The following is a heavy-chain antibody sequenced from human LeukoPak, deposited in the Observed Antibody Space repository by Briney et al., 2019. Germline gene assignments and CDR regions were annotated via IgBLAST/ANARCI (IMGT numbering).Heavy chain of an antibody. CDR1: GGSISSGSYY. D-gene: IGHD5-24*01. J-gene: IGHJ4*02. CDR3: ARDDGYNYLDY. CDR2: IYTSGST. Sequence: SETLSLTCTVSGGSISSGSYYWSWIRQPAGKGLEWIGRIYTSGSTNYNPSLKSRVTMSVDTSKNQFSLKLSSVTAADTAVYYCARDDGYNYLDYWGQGTLVTVSS. V-gene: IGHV4-61*02.